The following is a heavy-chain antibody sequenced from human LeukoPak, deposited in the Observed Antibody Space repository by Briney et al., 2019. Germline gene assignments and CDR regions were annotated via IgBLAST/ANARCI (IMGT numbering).Heavy chain of an antibody. CDR1: GYTFTGYY. Sequence: ASVKVSCKASGYTFTGYYIHWVRQAPGRGLEWMGRINPDSGGTNFAQKFQGRVTMTRDTSISTAFLELNRLRSDDTAVYYCARAHVRYYDFWSGFSHYYYYMDVWGKGTTVTVSS. CDR2: INPDSGGT. V-gene: IGHV1-2*02. CDR3: ARAHVRYYDFWSGFSHYYYYMDV. D-gene: IGHD3-3*01. J-gene: IGHJ6*03.